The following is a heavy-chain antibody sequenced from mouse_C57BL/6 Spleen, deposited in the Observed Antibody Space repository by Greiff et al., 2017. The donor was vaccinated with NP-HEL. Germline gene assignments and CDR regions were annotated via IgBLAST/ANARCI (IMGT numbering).Heavy chain of an antibody. J-gene: IGHJ3*01. CDR1: GFSLTSYG. V-gene: IGHV2-6*03. CDR3: ASYYGSSYGWFAY. D-gene: IGHD1-1*01. CDR2: IWSDGST. Sequence: VQRVESGPGLVAPSQSLSITCTVSGFSLTSYGVHWVRQPPGRGLEWLVVIWSDGSTTYNSALKSRLSISKDNSKSQVFLKMNSLQTDDTAMYYCASYYGSSYGWFAYWGQGTLVTVSA.